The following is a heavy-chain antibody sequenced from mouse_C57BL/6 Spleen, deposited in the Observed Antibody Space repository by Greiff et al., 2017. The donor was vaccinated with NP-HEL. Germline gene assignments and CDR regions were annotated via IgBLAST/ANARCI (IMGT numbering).Heavy chain of an antibody. J-gene: IGHJ3*01. D-gene: IGHD1-1*01. Sequence: VQLQQSGAELMKPGASVKLSCKATGYTFTGYWIEWVKQRPGHGLEWIGEILPGSGSTNYNEKFKGKATLTADKSSNTAYMQLSSLTTEDSAIYYCARSGHYYGSSLAWFAYWGQGTLVTVSA. CDR1: GYTFTGYW. V-gene: IGHV1-9*01. CDR3: ARSGHYYGSSLAWFAY. CDR2: ILPGSGST.